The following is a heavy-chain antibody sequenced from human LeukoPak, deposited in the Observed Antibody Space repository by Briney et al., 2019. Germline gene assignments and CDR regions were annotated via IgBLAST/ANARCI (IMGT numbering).Heavy chain of an antibody. CDR2: IYYSGST. V-gene: IGHV4-39*07. Sequence: SETLSLTCTVSGGSISSSSYYWGWLRQPPGKGLEWIGSIYYSGSTSYNPSLKSRVTISVDTSKNQFSLKLSSVTAADTAVYYCARVVPYYDFWSGYYTNHPTYAAAFDYWGQGTLVTVSS. CDR1: GGSISSSSYY. CDR3: ARVVPYYDFWSGYYTNHPTYAAAFDY. D-gene: IGHD3-3*01. J-gene: IGHJ4*02.